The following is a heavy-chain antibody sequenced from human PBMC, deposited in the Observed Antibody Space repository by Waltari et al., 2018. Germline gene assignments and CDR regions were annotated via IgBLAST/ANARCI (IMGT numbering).Heavy chain of an antibody. CDR1: GYTFNHYG. CDR3: ARVGYGVPTYSYYGMDV. V-gene: IGHV1-18*01. D-gene: IGHD5-18*01. CDR2: VGTYNGIA. J-gene: IGHJ6*02. Sequence: QVYLVQSGPEVKRPGASMKVSCKASGYTFNHYGISWVRQAPGHGLGWLGWVGTYNGIANYAERGEDRVTMTVDSPTSTAYMELRNLRSDDTAIYYCARVGYGVPTYSYYGMDVWGQGTTVTVSS.